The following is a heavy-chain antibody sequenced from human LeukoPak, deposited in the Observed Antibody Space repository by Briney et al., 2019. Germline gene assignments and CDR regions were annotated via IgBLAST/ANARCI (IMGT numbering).Heavy chain of an antibody. V-gene: IGHV1-8*01. CDR1: GYTFTSSD. J-gene: IGHJ4*02. D-gene: IGHD4-17*01. Sequence: VKVSCKASGYTFTSSDINWVRQATGQGLEWMGWMNPNSGNTGYAQKFQGRVTMTRNTSISTVYMELSSLRSEDTAVYYCARDFGYGDYAFDHWGQGTLVTVSS. CDR2: MNPNSGNT. CDR3: ARDFGYGDYAFDH.